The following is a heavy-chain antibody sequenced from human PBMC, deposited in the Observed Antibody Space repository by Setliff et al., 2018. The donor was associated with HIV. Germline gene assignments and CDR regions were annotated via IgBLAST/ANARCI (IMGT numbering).Heavy chain of an antibody. CDR1: GGSISNNNYY. Sequence: SETLSLTCTVSGGSISNNNYYWGWIRQPPGKGLEWIGSIYYSGCTYYSPSLRSRVTISVDRSKNQFSLRLSSVTAADTAVYYCARGYSSGWTGYFDYWGQGTLVTVSS. D-gene: IGHD6-19*01. V-gene: IGHV4-39*07. CDR2: IYYSGCT. CDR3: ARGYSSGWTGYFDY. J-gene: IGHJ4*02.